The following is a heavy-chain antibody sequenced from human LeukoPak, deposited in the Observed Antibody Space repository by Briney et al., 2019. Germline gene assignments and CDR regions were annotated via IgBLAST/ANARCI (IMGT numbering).Heavy chain of an antibody. D-gene: IGHD6-13*01. CDR2: IKRKSDGGTT. J-gene: IGHJ4*02. CDR3: AKDLQLGNFDY. Sequence: GGSLRLSCAASGLTFSNAWMSWVRQAPGKGLEWVGRIKRKSDGGTTDYAAPVKGRFTISRDDSKNTLYLQMNSLRAEDTAVYYCAKDLQLGNFDYWGQGTLVTVSS. V-gene: IGHV3-15*01. CDR1: GLTFSNAW.